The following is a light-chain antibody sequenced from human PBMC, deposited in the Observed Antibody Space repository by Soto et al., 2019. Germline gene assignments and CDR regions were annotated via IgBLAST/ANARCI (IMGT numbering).Light chain of an antibody. V-gene: IGKV3-20*01. CDR3: QQYGSSPLT. CDR1: QSVSAGH. CDR2: GAS. Sequence: EIVLTQSPGTLSLSPGERATLSCRASQSVSAGHLAWYQQKPGQALRLLIYGASSRATGIPDRFSGSGSGTDFTLTISRLEPEDFEVYFCQQYGSSPLTFGGGTKVDIK. J-gene: IGKJ4*01.